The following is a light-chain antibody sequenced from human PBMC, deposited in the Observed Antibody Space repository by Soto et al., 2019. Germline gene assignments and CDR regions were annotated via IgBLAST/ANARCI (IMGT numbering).Light chain of an antibody. CDR1: SGSIASNY. CDR3: QSYDSNNHVV. CDR2: EDN. Sequence: NFMLTQPHSVSESPGKTVTISCTGSSGSIASNYVQWYQQRPGSVPTTVIYEDNQRPSGVSDRFSGSIDSSANSASLTISGLKTEDEADYYCQSYDSNNHVVFGGGTKLTVL. J-gene: IGLJ2*01. V-gene: IGLV6-57*02.